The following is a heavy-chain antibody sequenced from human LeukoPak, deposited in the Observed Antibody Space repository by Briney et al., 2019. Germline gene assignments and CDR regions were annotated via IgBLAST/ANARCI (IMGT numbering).Heavy chain of an antibody. CDR3: ARRGPGLYSGYDLYFDY. CDR2: IIPIFGTA. Sequence: ASVKVSWKASGGTFSSYAISWVRQAPAQGLGWMGGIIPIFGTANYAQKFQGRVTITADESTSTAYMELSSLRSEDTAVYYCARRGPGLYSGYDLYFDYWGQGTLVTVSS. V-gene: IGHV1-69*13. CDR1: GGTFSSYA. J-gene: IGHJ4*02. D-gene: IGHD5-12*01.